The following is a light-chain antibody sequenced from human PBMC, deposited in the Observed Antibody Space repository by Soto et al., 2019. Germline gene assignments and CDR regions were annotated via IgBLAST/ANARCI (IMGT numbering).Light chain of an antibody. CDR3: QQFGNSPLT. J-gene: IGKJ4*01. CDR2: SAS. CDR1: QSVSSGY. V-gene: IGKV3-20*01. Sequence: EIVLTQSPGTLSLSPGERATLSCRASQSVSSGYLAWYQQKPGQAPRLLIYSASSRATGIPDRFSGSGSGKDFTLTISRLEPEDFEVYYCQQFGNSPLTFCGGTKVDIK.